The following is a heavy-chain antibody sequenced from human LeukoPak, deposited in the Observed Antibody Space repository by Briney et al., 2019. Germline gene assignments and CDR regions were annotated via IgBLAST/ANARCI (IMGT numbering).Heavy chain of an antibody. CDR2: IIPIFGTA. CDR1: GGTFSSYA. Sequence: ASVKVSCKASGGTFSSYAISWVRPAPGQGLERMGGIIPIFGTANYAQKFQGRVTITADESTSTAYMELSSLRSEDTAVYYCARTAAAGHFDYWGQGTLVTVSS. D-gene: IGHD6-13*01. V-gene: IGHV1-69*13. CDR3: ARTAAAGHFDY. J-gene: IGHJ4*02.